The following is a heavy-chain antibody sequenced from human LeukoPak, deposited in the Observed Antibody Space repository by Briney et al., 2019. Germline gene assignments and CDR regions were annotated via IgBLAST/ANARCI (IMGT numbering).Heavy chain of an antibody. CDR3: ARVSSGYAFDI. J-gene: IGHJ3*02. D-gene: IGHD3-22*01. CDR1: GFTFSNAW. Sequence: GGSLRLFCAASGFTFSNAWMSWVRQAPGKGLEWVANIKQDGSEKYYVDSVKGRFTISRDNAKNSLYLQMNSLRAEDTAVYYCARVSSGYAFDIWGQGTMVTVSS. V-gene: IGHV3-7*01. CDR2: IKQDGSEK.